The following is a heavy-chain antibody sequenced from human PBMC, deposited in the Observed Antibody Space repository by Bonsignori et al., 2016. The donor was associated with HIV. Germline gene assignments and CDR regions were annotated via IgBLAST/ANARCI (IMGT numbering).Heavy chain of an antibody. V-gene: IGHV1-69*10. Sequence: WVRQAPGQGLEWMGGIIPILGIANYAQKFQGRVTITADKSTSTAYMELSSLRSEDTAVYYCARSVTIPSYWEHWGQGTLVTVSS. J-gene: IGHJ4*02. CDR3: ARSVTIPSYWEH. D-gene: IGHD2-8*02. CDR2: IIPILGIA.